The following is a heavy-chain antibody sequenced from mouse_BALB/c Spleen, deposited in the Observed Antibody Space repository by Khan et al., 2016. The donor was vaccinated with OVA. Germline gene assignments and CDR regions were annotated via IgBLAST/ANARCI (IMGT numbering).Heavy chain of an antibody. CDR3: ARKRIDY. V-gene: IGHV1-7*01. CDR1: GYTFTSYW. Sequence: QVQLQQSGAELAKPGASVKMSCKASGYTFTSYWMHWIKQRPGQGLEWIGYINPTSGYTDYNQKFKDKTTLTADKSSSTAYMQLSSLTSDDSAVYYCARKRIDYWGQGTALTVSS. CDR2: INPTSGYT. J-gene: IGHJ2*01.